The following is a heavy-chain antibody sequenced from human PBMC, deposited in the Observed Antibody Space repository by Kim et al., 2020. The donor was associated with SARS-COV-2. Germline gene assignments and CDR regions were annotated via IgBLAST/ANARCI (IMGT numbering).Heavy chain of an antibody. Sequence: SETLSLTCTVSGGSISSGGYYWSWIRQHPGKGLEWIGYIYYSGSTYYNPSLKSRVTISVDTSKNQFSLKLSSVTAADTAVYYCARESTRGYSPNAFDIWGQGTMVTVSS. CDR3: ARESTRGYSPNAFDI. CDR1: GGSISSGGYY. J-gene: IGHJ3*02. CDR2: IYYSGST. D-gene: IGHD5-18*01. V-gene: IGHV4-31*03.